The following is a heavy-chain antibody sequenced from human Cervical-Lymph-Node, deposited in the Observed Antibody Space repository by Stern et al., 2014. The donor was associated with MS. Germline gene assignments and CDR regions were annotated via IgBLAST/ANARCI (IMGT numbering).Heavy chain of an antibody. V-gene: IGHV1-2*02. CDR2: ISPKPGSA. J-gene: IGHJ4*02. D-gene: IGHD1-26*01. CDR3: ARDRGSYSDY. CDR1: GYTFTAYF. Sequence: VQLVESGAEVERPGASVKVSCKASGYTFTAYFLHWVRQAPGHGLEWMGWISPKPGSATYAQKFQDRVTMTRDTSINTGYMEVSSLRSDDTAVYYCARDRGSYSDYWGQGTLVAVSS.